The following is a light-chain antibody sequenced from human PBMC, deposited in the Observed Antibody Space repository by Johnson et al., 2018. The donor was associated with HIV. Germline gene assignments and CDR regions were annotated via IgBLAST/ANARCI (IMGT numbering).Light chain of an antibody. J-gene: IGLJ1*01. CDR1: VSNIESYF. CDR2: ENN. V-gene: IGLV1-51*01. Sequence: QSVLTQPPSVSAAAGQKVTISCSGNVSNIESYFVSWYQQVPGTAPKLLIYENNKRPSGIPDRFSGSKSGTSATPGITGLQTGDEADYYCGTWDDRLGVFVFASETKVTVL. CDR3: GTWDDRLGVFV.